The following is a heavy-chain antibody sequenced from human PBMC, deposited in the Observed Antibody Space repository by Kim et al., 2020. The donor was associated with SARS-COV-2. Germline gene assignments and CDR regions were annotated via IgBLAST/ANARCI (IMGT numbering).Heavy chain of an antibody. V-gene: IGHV4-34*01. Sequence: SETLSLTCAVYGGSFSGYYWSWIRQPPGKGLEWIGEINHSGSTNYNPSLKSRVTISVDTSKNQFSLKLSSVTAADTAVYYCARGVVVVVAAKERKRKNNWFDPWGQGTLVTVSS. CDR3: ARGVVVVVAAKERKRKNNWFDP. CDR1: GGSFSGYY. D-gene: IGHD2-15*01. CDR2: INHSGST. J-gene: IGHJ5*02.